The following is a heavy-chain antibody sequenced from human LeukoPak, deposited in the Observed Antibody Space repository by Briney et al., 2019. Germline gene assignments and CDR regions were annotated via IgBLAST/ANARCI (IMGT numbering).Heavy chain of an antibody. D-gene: IGHD6-6*01. Sequence: ASVKVSCKASGGTFSSYAISWVRQAPGQGLEWMGGIIPIFGTANYAQKFQGRVTITADKSTSTAYMELSSLRSEDTAVYYCASLKDSSSSLRKYYYYYMDVWGKGTTVTVSS. J-gene: IGHJ6*03. CDR3: ASLKDSSSSLRKYYYYYMDV. CDR1: GGTFSSYA. V-gene: IGHV1-69*06. CDR2: IIPIFGTA.